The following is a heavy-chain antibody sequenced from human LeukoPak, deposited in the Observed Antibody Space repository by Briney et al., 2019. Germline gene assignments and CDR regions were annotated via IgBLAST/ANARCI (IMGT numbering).Heavy chain of an antibody. J-gene: IGHJ4*02. Sequence: SETLSLTCTVSGGSISSYYWSWIRQPPGKGLEWIGYIYYSGSTNYNPSLKSRVTISVDTSKNQFSLKLSSVTAADTAVYYCATRRIAVAAPFDFWGQGTLVTVSS. CDR2: IYYSGST. CDR1: GGSISSYY. CDR3: ATRRIAVAAPFDF. V-gene: IGHV4-59*01. D-gene: IGHD6-19*01.